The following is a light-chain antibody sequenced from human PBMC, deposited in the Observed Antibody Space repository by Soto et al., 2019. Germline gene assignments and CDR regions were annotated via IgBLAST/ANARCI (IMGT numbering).Light chain of an antibody. CDR2: DKS. J-gene: IGKJ4*01. CDR3: QQYGDWPGA. Sequence: EIVLTQSPATLSLSPGERSTLSFMASRTVGSYLAWFRKTPGQAPRLLIYDKSIRATGIPARFSGSGSGTDFTLTISSLEAEDFAVYSCQQYGDWPGAFGGGTKVDIK. CDR1: RTVGSY. V-gene: IGKV3-11*01.